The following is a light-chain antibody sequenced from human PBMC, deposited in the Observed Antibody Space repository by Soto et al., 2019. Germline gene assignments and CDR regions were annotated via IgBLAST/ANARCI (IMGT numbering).Light chain of an antibody. V-gene: IGLV2-14*03. CDR1: SSDIGGYNY. Sequence: QSVLTQPASVSASPGQSITISCTGTSSDIGGYNYVSWYQQHPGKAPKLMISDVSNRPSGVSDRFSGSKSGNTASLTISGLQAEDEAEYFCSSYTTSSTYVVFGGGTKLTVL. CDR3: SSYTTSSTYVV. CDR2: DVS. J-gene: IGLJ2*01.